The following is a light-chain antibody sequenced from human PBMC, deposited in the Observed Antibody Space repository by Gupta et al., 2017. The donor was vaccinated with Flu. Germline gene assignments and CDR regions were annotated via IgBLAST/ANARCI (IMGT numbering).Light chain of an antibody. Sequence: DIQMTQSPSSLSASVGDRVTITCRASQSISGSLNWYQQKPGKAPKLLIYAASTLQGGVQSRFSGSGYGTDFALTISSLQPEDIAIYYCQQSYDTPRTFGQGTKVEI. CDR2: AAS. J-gene: IGKJ1*01. CDR3: QQSYDTPRT. CDR1: QSISGS. V-gene: IGKV1-39*01.